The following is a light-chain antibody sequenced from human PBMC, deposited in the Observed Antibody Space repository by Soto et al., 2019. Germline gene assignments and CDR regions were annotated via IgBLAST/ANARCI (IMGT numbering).Light chain of an antibody. V-gene: IGKV3-20*01. CDR1: QSVSSSY. J-gene: IGKJ5*01. CDR2: GAS. CDR3: QQYVSSPGT. Sequence: EIVLTQSPGTLSLSPGERATLSCRASQSVSSSYLAWYQQKPGQAPRLLIYGASSRATGIPDRFSGSGSGTDFTLTISRLEPEDFAVYYCQQYVSSPGTFGQGTRLESK.